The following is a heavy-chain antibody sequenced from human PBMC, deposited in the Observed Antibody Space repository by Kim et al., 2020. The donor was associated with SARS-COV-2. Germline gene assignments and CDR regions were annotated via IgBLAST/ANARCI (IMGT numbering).Heavy chain of an antibody. D-gene: IGHD6-13*01. CDR3: ARAGYSSSWSVPCFDY. J-gene: IGHJ4*02. Sequence: FQGRVTITRDTSASTAYMELSSLRSEDTAVYYCARAGYSSSWSVPCFDYWGQGTLVTVSS. V-gene: IGHV1-3*01.